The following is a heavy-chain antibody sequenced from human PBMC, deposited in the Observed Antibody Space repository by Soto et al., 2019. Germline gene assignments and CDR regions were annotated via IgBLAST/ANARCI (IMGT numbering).Heavy chain of an antibody. J-gene: IGHJ6*02. CDR3: AREIVGTVTTRGYGMDV. D-gene: IGHD4-4*01. V-gene: IGHV1-69*13. Sequence: ASVKVSCKASGGTFSSYAISWVRQAPGQGLEWMGGIIPIFGTANYAQKFQGRVTITADESTSTAYMELSSLRSEDTAVYYCAREIVGTVTTRGYGMDVWGQGTTVTVSS. CDR1: GGTFSSYA. CDR2: IIPIFGTA.